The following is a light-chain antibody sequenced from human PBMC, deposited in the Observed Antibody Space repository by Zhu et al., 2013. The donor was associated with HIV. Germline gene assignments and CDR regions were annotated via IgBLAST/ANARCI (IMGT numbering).Light chain of an antibody. CDR2: DAS. Sequence: DIQMTQSPSTLSASVGDRVTITCRASQSISDWLAWYQQKPGKAPKVLIYDASSLKTGVPSRFSGSGSGTEFTLTISSLQPDDFATYYCQQYSSYLLTFGGGTKVEI. CDR3: QQYSSYLLT. CDR1: QSISDW. V-gene: IGKV1-5*01. J-gene: IGKJ4*01.